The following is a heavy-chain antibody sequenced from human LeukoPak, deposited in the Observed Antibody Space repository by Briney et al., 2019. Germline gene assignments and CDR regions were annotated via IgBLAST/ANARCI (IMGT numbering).Heavy chain of an antibody. CDR3: ARVGSRVVTYGNFDY. V-gene: IGHV4-59*01. CDR1: GFSISSYY. CDR2: SYYSGST. Sequence: SETLSLTRTVSGFSISSYYWSWIRQPPGKGLEWSGYSYYSGSTNYKHKLKSRVTITVDTSTSTSYMKLSTVSAADTAVYYCARVGSRVVTYGNFDYWGQGTLVTVSS. J-gene: IGHJ4*02. D-gene: IGHD2-21*02.